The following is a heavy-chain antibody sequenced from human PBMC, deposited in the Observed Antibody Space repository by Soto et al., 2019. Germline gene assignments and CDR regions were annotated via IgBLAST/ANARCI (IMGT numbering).Heavy chain of an antibody. CDR2: ISSSSSYT. D-gene: IGHD5-12*01. CDR1: GFTFSGYY. V-gene: IGHV3-11*06. Sequence: WGSLRLSCAASGFTFSGYYMSWIRQAPGTGLEWVSYISSSSSYTNYADSVKGRFTISRDNAKNSLYLQMNSLRAEDPAVYYCARTIVPTIDYFDYWGQGTRVTVSS. CDR3: ARTIVPTIDYFDY. J-gene: IGHJ4*02.